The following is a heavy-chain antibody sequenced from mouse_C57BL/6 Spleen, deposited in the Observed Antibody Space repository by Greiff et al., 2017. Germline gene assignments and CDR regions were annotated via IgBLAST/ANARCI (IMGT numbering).Heavy chain of an antibody. CDR2: IDPSDSYT. D-gene: IGHD1-1*01. V-gene: IGHV1-59*01. J-gene: IGHJ1*03. CDR1: GYTFTSYW. Sequence: QVQLQQPGAELVRPGTSVKLSCKASGYTFTSYWMHWVKQRPGQGLEWIGVIDPSDSYTNYNQKFKGKATLTIATSYSPAYMQLSSLTSEVSAVYYCARPLITTVVARGYFDVWGTGTTVTVSS. CDR3: ARPLITTVVARGYFDV.